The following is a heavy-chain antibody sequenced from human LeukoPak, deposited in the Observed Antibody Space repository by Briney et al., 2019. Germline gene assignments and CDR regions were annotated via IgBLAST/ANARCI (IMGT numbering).Heavy chain of an antibody. D-gene: IGHD2-15*01. Sequence: PSETPSLTCTVSGGSVSSYYWSWIRQPPGKGLEWIGYIYYSGSTNYNPSLKSRVTISVDTSKNQFSLKLSSVTAADTAVYYCARDLHYCSGGSCYPDVWGKGTTVTVSS. CDR1: GGSVSSYY. V-gene: IGHV4-59*02. J-gene: IGHJ6*04. CDR3: ARDLHYCSGGSCYPDV. CDR2: IYYSGST.